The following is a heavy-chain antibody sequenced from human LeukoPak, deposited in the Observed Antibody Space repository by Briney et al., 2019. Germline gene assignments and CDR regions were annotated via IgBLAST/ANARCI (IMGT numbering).Heavy chain of an antibody. CDR3: ARNYDSSGYYFGGIDYCFDY. D-gene: IGHD3-22*01. J-gene: IGHJ4*02. V-gene: IGHV3-21*01. Sequence: GGSLRLSCAASGFTFSSYSMNWVRQAPGKGLEWVSSISSSSSYIYYADSVKGRFTISRDNAKNSLYLQMNSLRAEDTAVYYCARNYDSSGYYFGGIDYCFDYWGQGTLVTVSS. CDR2: ISSSSSYI. CDR1: GFTFSSYS.